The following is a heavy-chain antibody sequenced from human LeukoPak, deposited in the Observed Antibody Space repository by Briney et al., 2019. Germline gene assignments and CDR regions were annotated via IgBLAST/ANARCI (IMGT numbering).Heavy chain of an antibody. CDR1: GGSISGNY. V-gene: IGHV4-4*07. J-gene: IGHJ6*03. CDR3: ARAPAGQPYYYMDV. D-gene: IGHD2-2*01. CDR2: IYSSGST. Sequence: SETLSLTCSVSGGSISGNYWSWIRQPAGKGLEWIGRIYSSGSTNYNPSLKSRVTMSVDTSKNQFSLQLSSVTAADTAVYYCARAPAGQPYYYMDVWGKGTTVTVSS.